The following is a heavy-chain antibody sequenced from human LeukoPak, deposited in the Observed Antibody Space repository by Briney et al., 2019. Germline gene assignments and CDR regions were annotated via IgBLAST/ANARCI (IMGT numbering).Heavy chain of an antibody. CDR3: ARQIASSGYLPWAFDI. CDR1: GGSITSGNYY. CDR2: IFFTGST. J-gene: IGHJ3*02. D-gene: IGHD3-22*01. V-gene: IGHV4-39*01. Sequence: SETLSLTCTVSGGSITSGNYYWGWIRQPPGKGLEWIGDIFFTGSTYYSPSLKSRVTISVGTSTTQFSLKLTSVTAADTAVYYCARQIASSGYLPWAFDIWGQGTVVTVPS.